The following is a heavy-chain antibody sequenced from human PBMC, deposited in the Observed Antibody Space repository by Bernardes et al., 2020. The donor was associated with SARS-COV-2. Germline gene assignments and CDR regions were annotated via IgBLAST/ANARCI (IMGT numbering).Heavy chain of an antibody. Sequence: SETLSLTRAVYGGSFSGYYWSWIRQPPGKGLEWIGEINHSGSTNYNPSLKSRVTISVDTSKNQFSLKLSSVTAADTAVYYCARHGRDCTNGVCSTYYYYGLDVWGQGTTVTVSS. CDR3: ARHGRDCTNGVCSTYYYYGLDV. D-gene: IGHD2-8*01. V-gene: IGHV4-34*01. CDR1: GGSFSGYY. CDR2: INHSGST. J-gene: IGHJ6*02.